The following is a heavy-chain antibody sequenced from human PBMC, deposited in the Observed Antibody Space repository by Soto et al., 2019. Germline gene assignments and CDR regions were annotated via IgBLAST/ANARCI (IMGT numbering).Heavy chain of an antibody. D-gene: IGHD6-19*01. V-gene: IGHV4-39*01. CDR1: GGSISSSSYY. CDR2: IYYSGST. J-gene: IGHJ4*02. CDR3: ARHPGSIAVAGNMYYFXY. Sequence: PSETLALTCTVSGGSISSSSYYWGWIRQPPGKGLEWIGSIYYSGSTYYNPSLKSRVTISVDTSKNQFSLKLSSVTAADTAVYYCARHPGSIAVAGNMYYFXYWGQGTLVXVSS.